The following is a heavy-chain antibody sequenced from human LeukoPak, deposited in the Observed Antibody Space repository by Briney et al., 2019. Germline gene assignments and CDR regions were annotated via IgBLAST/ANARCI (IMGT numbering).Heavy chain of an antibody. CDR1: GGSFSGYY. Sequence: PSETLSLTCAVYGGSFSGYYWSWIRQPPGKGLEWIGEINHSGGTNYNPSLKSRVTISVDTSKNQFSLKLSSVTAADTAVYYCAPQRGFRLLDRYFESWGQGTLVTVSS. CDR3: APQRGFRLLDRYFES. D-gene: IGHD5-18*01. CDR2: INHSGGT. J-gene: IGHJ4*02. V-gene: IGHV4-34*01.